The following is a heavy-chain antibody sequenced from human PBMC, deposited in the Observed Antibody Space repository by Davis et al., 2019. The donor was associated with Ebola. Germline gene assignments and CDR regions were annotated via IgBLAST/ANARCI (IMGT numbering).Heavy chain of an antibody. V-gene: IGHV3-7*01. J-gene: IGHJ4*02. CDR2: IKQDGSEK. CDR3: ARGRDYGSYFDY. D-gene: IGHD3-16*01. CDR1: GFSISSYW. Sequence: PGGSLRLSCVVSGFSISSYWMSWVRQAPGKGLEWVANIKQDGSEKYYVDSVKGRFTISRDNAKNPLYLQMNSLRADDTAVYYCARGRDYGSYFDYWGQGTLVTVSS.